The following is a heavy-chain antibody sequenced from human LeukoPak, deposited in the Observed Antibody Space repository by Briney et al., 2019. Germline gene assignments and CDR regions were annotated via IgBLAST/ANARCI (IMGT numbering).Heavy chain of an antibody. CDR1: GYTFTGYY. CDR3: ARVAGSGSYYNVFSASDY. CDR2: INPNSGGT. Sequence: ASVKVSCNASGYTFTGYYMHWVRQAPGQGLEWMGWINPNSGGTNYAQKFQGRVTMTRDTSISTAYMELSRLRSDDTAVYYCARVAGSGSYYNVFSASDYWGQGTLVTVSS. J-gene: IGHJ4*02. V-gene: IGHV1-2*02. D-gene: IGHD3-10*01.